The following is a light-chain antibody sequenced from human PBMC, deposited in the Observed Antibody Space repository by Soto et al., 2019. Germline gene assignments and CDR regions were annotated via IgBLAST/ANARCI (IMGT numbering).Light chain of an antibody. V-gene: IGLV6-57*01. CDR1: SGNIVSNY. CDR3: QSYDADILI. Sequence: NFLLTQPHSVSGSPGKTVTISCTRSSGNIVSNYVQWYQQRPGSSPTTVIFEDDDRPSGVPDRFSASLDTSTNSDSLTISGLKPEDEADYYCQSYDADILIFGGGTKLTVL. CDR2: EDD. J-gene: IGLJ2*01.